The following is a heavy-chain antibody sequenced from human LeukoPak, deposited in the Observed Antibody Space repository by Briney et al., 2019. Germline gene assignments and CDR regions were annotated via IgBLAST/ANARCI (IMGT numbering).Heavy chain of an antibody. Sequence: ASVKVSCKASGFTFVNYAIQWVRQAPGQSPEWLGWINAGTGDTKYSQKFQNRVTITRDTSASTAYMDLSSLRSEDTAMYYRARERRYGTVGWFDSWGQGTLVIVSS. D-gene: IGHD4-17*01. CDR2: INAGTGDT. CDR3: ARERRYGTVGWFDS. J-gene: IGHJ5*01. V-gene: IGHV1-3*01. CDR1: GFTFVNYA.